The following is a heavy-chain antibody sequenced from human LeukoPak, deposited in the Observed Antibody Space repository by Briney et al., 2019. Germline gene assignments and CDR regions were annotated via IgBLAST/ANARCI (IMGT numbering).Heavy chain of an antibody. CDR1: GFTFSSYW. V-gene: IGHV3-7*01. J-gene: IGHJ4*02. D-gene: IGHD4-23*01. Sequence: GGSLRLSCAASGFTFSSYWMSWVRQAPGKGLEWVANIKQDGREKNYLGSVKGRFTISRDNAKNSLYLQMNSLRDEDTAVYYCYGGPTAYWGQGTLVTVSS. CDR2: IKQDGREK. CDR3: YGGPTAY.